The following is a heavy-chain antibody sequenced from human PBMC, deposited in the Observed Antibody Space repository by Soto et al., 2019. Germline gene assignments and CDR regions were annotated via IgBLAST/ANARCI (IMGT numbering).Heavy chain of an antibody. V-gene: IGHV6-1*01. CDR1: GDSVSSNDAV. D-gene: IGHD6-6*01. Sequence: QVQLQQSGPGLVKPSQTLSLTCAISGDSVSSNDAVWNWIRQSPSRGLEWLGRTYYRSIWQTEYAGSVKGRMTINPDASKNQFSLQLNSVTPADTAMYYCARLVGNSWLDHWGQGTLVTVSA. CDR2: TYYRSIWQT. J-gene: IGHJ5*02. CDR3: ARLVGNSWLDH.